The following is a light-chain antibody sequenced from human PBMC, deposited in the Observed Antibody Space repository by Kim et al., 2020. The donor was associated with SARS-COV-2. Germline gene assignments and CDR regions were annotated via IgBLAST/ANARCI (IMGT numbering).Light chain of an antibody. J-gene: IGKJ3*01. V-gene: IGKV5-2*01. CDR2: EAT. CDR3: AQHKNCHPT. Sequence: ETTLTQSPAFMSATPGDKVTISCKASEDIDDDLNWYQQKPGEAPVFIIEEATSLVPGVPPRFSGSGYGTDFTLTINKMESDDAAYCFCAQHKNCHPTSGSGTKVDIK. CDR1: EDIDDD.